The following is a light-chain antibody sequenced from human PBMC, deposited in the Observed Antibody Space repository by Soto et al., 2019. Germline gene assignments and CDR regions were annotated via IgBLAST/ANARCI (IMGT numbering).Light chain of an antibody. CDR2: GAS. J-gene: IGKJ1*01. Sequence: EIVMTQSPASLSVSPGERATLCCRASQSVSSNLAWYQQKLGQAPRVLIYGASTRATGIPARFTGSGSGTEFILTITSLQSEDSAVYYCQEYNTWPWTFGQGTKVDIK. CDR3: QEYNTWPWT. CDR1: QSVSSN. V-gene: IGKV3-15*01.